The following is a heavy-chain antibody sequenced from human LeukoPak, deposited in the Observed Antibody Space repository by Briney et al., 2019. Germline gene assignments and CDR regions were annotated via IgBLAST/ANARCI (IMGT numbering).Heavy chain of an antibody. CDR3: AGRTVTTRRYY. V-gene: IGHV3-21*01. Sequence: PGGSLRLSCAASGFTFSSYSMNWVRQAPGKGLEWVSSISSSSSYIYYADSVKGRFTISRDNAKNSLYPQMNSLRAEDTAVYYCAGRTVTTRRYYWGQGTLVTVSS. D-gene: IGHD4-17*01. J-gene: IGHJ4*02. CDR2: ISSSSSYI. CDR1: GFTFSSYS.